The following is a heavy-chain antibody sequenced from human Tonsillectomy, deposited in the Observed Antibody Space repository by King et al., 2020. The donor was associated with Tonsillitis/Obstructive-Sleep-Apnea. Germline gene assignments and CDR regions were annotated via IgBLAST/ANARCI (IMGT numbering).Heavy chain of an antibody. J-gene: IGHJ4*02. D-gene: IGHD2-8*01. Sequence: QLQESGSGLVKPSQTLSLTCAVSGVSISSGGYSWSWIRQPPGKGLEWIGYIYHSGSNNYNPSLKSRVTISVDRSKNQFSLKLSSVTAADTAVYYCARVGINGFDYWGQGTLVTVSS. CDR1: GVSISSGGYS. CDR2: IYHSGSN. CDR3: ARVGINGFDY. V-gene: IGHV4-30-2*01.